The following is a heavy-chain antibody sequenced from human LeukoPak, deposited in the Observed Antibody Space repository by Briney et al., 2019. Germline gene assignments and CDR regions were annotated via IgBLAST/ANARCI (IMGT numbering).Heavy chain of an antibody. D-gene: IGHD3-22*01. V-gene: IGHV4-59*11. CDR2: IYYSGST. Sequence: SETLSLTCTVSGGSISSHYWSWIRQPPGKGLEWIGYIYYSGSTNYNPSLKSRVTISVDTSKNQFSLKLSSVTAADTAVYYCARDSYYYDSSGYYNWIDPWGQGTLVTVSS. CDR1: GGSISSHY. CDR3: ARDSYYYDSSGYYNWIDP. J-gene: IGHJ5*02.